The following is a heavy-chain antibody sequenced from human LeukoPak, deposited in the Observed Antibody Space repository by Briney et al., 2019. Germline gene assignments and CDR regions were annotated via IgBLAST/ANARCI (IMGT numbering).Heavy chain of an antibody. J-gene: IGHJ5*02. V-gene: IGHV3-48*03. CDR3: ARAGPPAFDP. Sequence: GGSLRLSCAASGFTFTNFEMNWVRQAPGKGLEWVSYISYSGSTTSYADSVKGRLTISRDNAKNSLYLQMNSLRAEDTAVYYCARAGPPAFDPWGQGTLVTVSS. CDR2: ISYSGSTT. CDR1: GFTFTNFE.